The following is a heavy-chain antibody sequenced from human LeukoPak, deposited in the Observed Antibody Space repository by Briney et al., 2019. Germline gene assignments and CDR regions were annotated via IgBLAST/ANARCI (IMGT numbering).Heavy chain of an antibody. CDR2: VERDGSRT. CDR1: GFTFTSYW. V-gene: IGHV3-74*01. D-gene: IGHD4-17*01. CDR3: ATDLG. Sequence: GGSLRLSCAASGFTFTSYWMHWVRQPPGKGLVWVSRVERDGSRTAYADSVTGRFTISRDNARNMVYLQMNSLRAEDTAVYYCATDLGWGQGTLVTVSS. J-gene: IGHJ4*02.